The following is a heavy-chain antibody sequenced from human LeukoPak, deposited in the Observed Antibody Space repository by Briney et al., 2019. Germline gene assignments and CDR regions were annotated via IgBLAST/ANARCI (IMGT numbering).Heavy chain of an antibody. CDR2: ISSRSTNI. Sequence: PGGSLRLSCAGSGFTFSRYSMNWFRQAPGKGLERVSSISSRSTNIFYADSVKSRFTISRDIAKNSLYLQMNSLGAEDTAVYYCARDAQWLVPEGYFYYMDVWGKGTTVTVSS. CDR3: ARDAQWLVPEGYFYYMDV. J-gene: IGHJ6*03. CDR1: GFTFSRYS. V-gene: IGHV3-21*01. D-gene: IGHD6-19*01.